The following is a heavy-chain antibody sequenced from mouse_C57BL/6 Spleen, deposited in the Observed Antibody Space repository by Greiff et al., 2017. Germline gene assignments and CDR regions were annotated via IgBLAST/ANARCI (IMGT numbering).Heavy chain of an antibody. J-gene: IGHJ3*01. CDR1: GFNIKDDY. CDR3: TTSYDYDSAWFAY. CDR2: IDTENGDT. V-gene: IGHV14-4*01. D-gene: IGHD2-4*01. Sequence: EVQLQQSGAELVRPGASVTLSCTASGFNIKDDYMHWVKQRPEQGLEWIGWIDTENGDTEYASKFQGKATITADTSSNTAYLQLSSLTSEDTAVYYCTTSYDYDSAWFAYWGQGTLVTVSA.